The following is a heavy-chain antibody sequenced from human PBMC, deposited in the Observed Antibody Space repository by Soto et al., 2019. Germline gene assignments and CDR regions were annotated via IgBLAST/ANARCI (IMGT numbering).Heavy chain of an antibody. V-gene: IGHV3-33*01. D-gene: IGHD4-17*01. CDR2: IWYDGSNK. Sequence: QVQLVESGGGVVQPGRSLRLSCAASGFTFSSYGMHWVRQAPGKGLEWVAVIWYDGSNKYYADSVKGRFTISRDNSKKTLYLQMNSLRAEDTAVYYCARTVATNPYYFDYWGQGTLVTVSS. CDR3: ARTVATNPYYFDY. CDR1: GFTFSSYG. J-gene: IGHJ4*02.